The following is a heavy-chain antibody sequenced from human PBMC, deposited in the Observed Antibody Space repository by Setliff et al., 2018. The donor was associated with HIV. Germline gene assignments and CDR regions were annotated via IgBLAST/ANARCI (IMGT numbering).Heavy chain of an antibody. D-gene: IGHD3-16*01. CDR2: INPGDSDT. CDR3: ATLLTFGGATAHRGVFDI. CDR1: GYSFTSYW. V-gene: IGHV5-51*01. J-gene: IGHJ3*02. Sequence: GESLRISCKGSGYSFTSYWIGWVRQMPGKGLEWMGIINPGDSDTRYSPSFQGQVTISADKSSNTAYLQWSSLKASDTAMYYCATLLTFGGATAHRGVFDIWGQGTMVTVSS.